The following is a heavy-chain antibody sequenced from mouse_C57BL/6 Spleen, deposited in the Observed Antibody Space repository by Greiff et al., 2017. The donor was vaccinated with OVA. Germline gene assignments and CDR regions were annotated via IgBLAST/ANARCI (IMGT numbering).Heavy chain of an antibody. J-gene: IGHJ2*01. CDR3: ARTTVVEDFDY. CDR2: IHPNSGST. Sequence: QVQLQQPGAELVKPGASVKLSCKASGYTFTSYWMHWVKQRPGQGLEWIGMIHPNSGSTNYNEKFKSKATLTVDKSSSTAYMQLSSLTSEASAVYYCARTTVVEDFDYWGQGTTLTVSS. V-gene: IGHV1-64*01. D-gene: IGHD1-1*01. CDR1: GYTFTSYW.